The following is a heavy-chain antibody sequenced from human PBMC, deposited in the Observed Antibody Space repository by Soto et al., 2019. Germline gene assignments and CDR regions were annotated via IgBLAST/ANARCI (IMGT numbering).Heavy chain of an antibody. CDR2: IYYSGST. CDR1: GGPISSSSYY. J-gene: IGHJ1*01. Sequence: SETLSLTCTVSGGPISSSSYYWGWIRQPPGKGLEWIGSIYYSGSTYYNPSLKSRVTISVDTSKNQFSLKLSSVTAADTAVYYCAGPSIAARLYFQHWGQGTLVTVSS. D-gene: IGHD6-6*01. V-gene: IGHV4-39*01. CDR3: AGPSIAARLYFQH.